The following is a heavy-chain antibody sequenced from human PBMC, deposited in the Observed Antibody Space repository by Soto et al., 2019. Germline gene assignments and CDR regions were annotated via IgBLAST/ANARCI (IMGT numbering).Heavy chain of an antibody. CDR1: GGSISSYY. Sequence: PSETLSLTCSVFGGSISSYYWSWIRQPPGKGLEWIGYIYYSGSTNYNPSLKSRVTISVDTSKNQFSLKLSSVTAADTAVYYCARDREDGRWLQLHWFDYWGQGTLVTVPQ. CDR3: ARDREDGRWLQLHWFDY. J-gene: IGHJ4*02. D-gene: IGHD5-12*01. CDR2: IYYSGST. V-gene: IGHV4-59*01.